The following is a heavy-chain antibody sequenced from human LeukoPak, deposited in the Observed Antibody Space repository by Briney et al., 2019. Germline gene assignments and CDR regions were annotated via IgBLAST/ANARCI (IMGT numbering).Heavy chain of an antibody. CDR3: ARGRQLWHRTTFDY. J-gene: IGHJ4*02. CDR1: GGSFSGFY. V-gene: IGHV4-34*01. D-gene: IGHD5-18*01. Sequence: SETLSLTCSVYGGSFSGFYWNWIRQPPGKGLEWIGEINHSGSTHYSPSLKSRLSISVDPSKNQFSLKLSSVTAADTAVYYCARGRQLWHRTTFDYWGQGTLVTVSS. CDR2: INHSGST.